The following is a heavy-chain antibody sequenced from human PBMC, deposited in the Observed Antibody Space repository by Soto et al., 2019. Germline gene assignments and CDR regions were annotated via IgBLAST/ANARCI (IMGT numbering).Heavy chain of an antibody. J-gene: IGHJ4*02. D-gene: IGHD4-17*01. CDR3: ARATTVVTPAYDY. Sequence: SETLSFTCTVSGGSISSGDYYWSWIRQPPGKGLEWIGYIYYSGSTYYNPSLKSRVTISVDTSKNQFSLKLSSVTAADTAVYYCARATTVVTPAYDYWGQGTLVTV. V-gene: IGHV4-30-4*01. CDR1: GGSISSGDYY. CDR2: IYYSGST.